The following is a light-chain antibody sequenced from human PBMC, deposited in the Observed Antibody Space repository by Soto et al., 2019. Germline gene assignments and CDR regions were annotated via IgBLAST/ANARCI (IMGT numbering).Light chain of an antibody. CDR3: QQYYSNPLT. J-gene: IGKJ4*01. CDR1: QSVLYSSNNKNY. CDR2: WAS. Sequence: DIVMTQSPDSLAVSLGERATINCKSSQSVLYSSNNKNYLAWYQQKPGQPPKVLIYWASTRESGVPDRFSGSGSGTEFTLTISSLQAEDVAVYYCQQYYSNPLTFGGGTKVDIK. V-gene: IGKV4-1*01.